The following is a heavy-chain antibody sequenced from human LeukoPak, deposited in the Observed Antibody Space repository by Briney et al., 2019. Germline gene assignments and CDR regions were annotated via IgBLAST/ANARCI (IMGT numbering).Heavy chain of an antibody. CDR2: IKSKNVGGTT. J-gene: IGHJ5*02. CDR3: TSHAAFDP. Sequence: GGSLRLSCAASGFTFNNAWMNWVRQAPGKGLEWVGRIKSKNVGGTTDYAAPVKGRFTISRDDSKNTVYLQMNSLKIEDTAVYYCTSHAAFDPWGQGTLVTISS. V-gene: IGHV3-15*01. CDR1: GFTFNNAW.